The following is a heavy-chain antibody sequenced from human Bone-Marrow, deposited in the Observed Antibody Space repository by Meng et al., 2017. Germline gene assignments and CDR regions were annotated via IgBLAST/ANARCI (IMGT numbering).Heavy chain of an antibody. V-gene: IGHV1-2*06. D-gene: IGHD3-9*01. J-gene: IGHJ4*02. Sequence: AEVKKPGASVKVSCKASGYTFTGYYMHWGRQAPGQGLEWMGRINPNSGGTNYAQKFQGRVTMTRDTSISTAYMELSRLRSDDTAVYYCARVVLYDILTGYPFDYWGQGTLVTVSS. CDR2: INPNSGGT. CDR1: GYTFTGYY. CDR3: ARVVLYDILTGYPFDY.